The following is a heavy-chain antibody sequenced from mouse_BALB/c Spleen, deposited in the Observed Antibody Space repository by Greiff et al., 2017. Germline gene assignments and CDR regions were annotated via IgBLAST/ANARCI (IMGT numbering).Heavy chain of an antibody. CDR3: ARHYYGSSPLDY. D-gene: IGHD1-1*01. CDR2: ISSGSSTI. Sequence: DVHLVESGGGLVQPGGSRKLSCAASGFTFSSFGMHWVRQAPEKGLEWVAYISSGSSTIYYADTVKGRFTISRDNPKNTLFLQMTSLRSEDTAMYYCARHYYGSSPLDYWGQGTTLTVSS. V-gene: IGHV5-17*02. CDR1: GFTFSSFG. J-gene: IGHJ2*01.